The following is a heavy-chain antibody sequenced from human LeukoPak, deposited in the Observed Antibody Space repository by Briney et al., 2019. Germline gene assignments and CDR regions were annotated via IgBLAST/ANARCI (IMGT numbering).Heavy chain of an antibody. CDR2: IFYSGST. CDR1: GGSISSGGYY. D-gene: IGHD4-17*01. J-gene: IGHJ5*02. V-gene: IGHV4-31*03. CDR3: ARVDYGDFKAGNWFDA. Sequence: SQTLSLTCTVSGGSISSGGYYWSWIRQHPGEGLEWIGYIFYSGSTYYNPSLKSRLTISLETSKNQFSLKLSSVTAADTAVYYCARVDYGDFKAGNWFDAWVQGTLVSVSS.